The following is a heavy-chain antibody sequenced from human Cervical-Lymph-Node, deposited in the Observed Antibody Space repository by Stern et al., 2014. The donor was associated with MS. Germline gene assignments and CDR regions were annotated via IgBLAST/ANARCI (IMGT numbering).Heavy chain of an antibody. J-gene: IGHJ6*02. Sequence: QVQLVQSGGGVVPPGGSLRLSCAASGSTFSKYAMHWVRQAPGKGLEWVAVISHDGSNNQYAYYVKGRLAIARDNSRITLSMEIYSLRAEDTAVYYCVRTESFYYYDGMDVWGHGTTVIVSS. CDR2: ISHDGSNN. CDR1: GSTFSKYA. V-gene: IGHV3-30*09. CDR3: VRTESFYYYDGMDV.